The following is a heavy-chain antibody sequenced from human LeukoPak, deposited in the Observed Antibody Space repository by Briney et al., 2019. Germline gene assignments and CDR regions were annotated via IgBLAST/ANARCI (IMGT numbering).Heavy chain of an antibody. J-gene: IGHJ4*02. CDR3: AKSGGYGLIDY. CDR1: GYSISSGYY. D-gene: IGHD1-26*01. V-gene: IGHV4-38-2*02. CDR2: IYSSGST. Sequence: PSETLSLTCTVSGYSISSGYYWGWIRQPPGQGLEWIGSIYSSGSTYYNASLQSRVTISIETSKNQISLRLNSVTAADTAIYYCAKSGGYGLIDYWGQGTLVTVSS.